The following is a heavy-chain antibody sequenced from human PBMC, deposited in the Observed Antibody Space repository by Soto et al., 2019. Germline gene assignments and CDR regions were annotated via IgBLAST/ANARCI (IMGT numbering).Heavy chain of an antibody. J-gene: IGHJ4*02. CDR3: AREGEGYFDY. V-gene: IGHV4-30-4*01. CDR1: GGSISSGDYY. Sequence: SETLSLTCTVSGGSISSGDYYWSWIRQPPGKGLEWIGYIYYSGSTYYNPSLKSRVTISVDTSKNQFSLKLSSVTAADTAVYYCAREGEGYFDYWGQGTRVPSPQ. CDR2: IYYSGST.